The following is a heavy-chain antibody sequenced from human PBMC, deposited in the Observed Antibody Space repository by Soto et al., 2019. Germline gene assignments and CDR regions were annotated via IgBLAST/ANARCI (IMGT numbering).Heavy chain of an antibody. CDR1: GFTFSSYG. Sequence: GGSLRLSCAASGFTFSSYGMHWVRQAPGKGLEWVAVISYDGSNKYYADSVKGRFTISRDNSKNTLYLQMNSLRAEDTAVYYCAKDLRSYYDFWSGYYTDPRYYYGMDVWGQGTTVTVSS. D-gene: IGHD3-3*01. CDR2: ISYDGSNK. CDR3: AKDLRSYYDFWSGYYTDPRYYYGMDV. V-gene: IGHV3-30*18. J-gene: IGHJ6*02.